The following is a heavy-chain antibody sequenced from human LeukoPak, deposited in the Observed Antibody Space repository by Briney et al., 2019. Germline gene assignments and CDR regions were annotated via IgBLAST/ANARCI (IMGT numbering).Heavy chain of an antibody. CDR2: IWYDGSNK. D-gene: IGHD3-22*01. V-gene: IGHV3-33*01. CDR3: AGSYYDSSGPLDY. J-gene: IGHJ4*02. CDR1: GFTFSSYG. Sequence: GRSLRLSCAASGFTFSSYGMHWVRQAPCKGLEWVAVIWYDGSNKYYADSVKGRFTISRDNSKNTLYLQMNSLRAEDTAVYYCAGSYYDSSGPLDYWGQGTLVTVSS.